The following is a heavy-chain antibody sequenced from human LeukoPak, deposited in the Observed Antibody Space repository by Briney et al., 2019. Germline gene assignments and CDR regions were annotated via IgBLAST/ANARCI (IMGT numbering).Heavy chain of an antibody. CDR2: IRSKANSYAT. V-gene: IGHV3-73*01. CDR1: GFTFSGSA. D-gene: IGHD3-3*01. Sequence: GGSLRHSCAASGFTFSGSAMHWVRQASGKGLEWVGRIRSKANSYATAYAASVKGRFTISRDDSKNTAYLQMNSLKTEDTAVYYCTRLTYDFWSGKDVWGKGTTVTVSS. CDR3: TRLTYDFWSGKDV. J-gene: IGHJ6*04.